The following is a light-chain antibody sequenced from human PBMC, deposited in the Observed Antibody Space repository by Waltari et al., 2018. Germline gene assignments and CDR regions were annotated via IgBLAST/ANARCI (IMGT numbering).Light chain of an antibody. CDR2: WAS. Sequence: DIVMTQSPDSLTVSLGESATINCKSSHSILYRSNNKNYLAWYQQKPGQPPNLLIYWASTRESGVPDRFGGSGSGTDFTLTISSLQAEDVAVYYCQQYYTAPYTFGQGTKLEIK. CDR3: QQYYTAPYT. CDR1: HSILYRSNNKNY. V-gene: IGKV4-1*01. J-gene: IGKJ2*01.